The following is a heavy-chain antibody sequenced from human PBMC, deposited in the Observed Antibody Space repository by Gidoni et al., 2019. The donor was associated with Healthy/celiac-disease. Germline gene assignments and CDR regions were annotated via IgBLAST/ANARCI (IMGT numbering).Heavy chain of an antibody. Sequence: QVQLQESGPGLVKPSETLSLTCTVSGGSVSSGSYYWSWIRQPPGKGLEWIGYIYYSGSTNYNPSLKSRVTISVDTSKNQFSLKLSSVTAADTAVYYCARGPPATVEDFYYYYYYMDVWGKGTTVTVSS. D-gene: IGHD4-17*01. CDR1: GGSVSSGSYY. CDR3: ARGPPATVEDFYYYYYYMDV. CDR2: IYYSGST. J-gene: IGHJ6*03. V-gene: IGHV4-61*01.